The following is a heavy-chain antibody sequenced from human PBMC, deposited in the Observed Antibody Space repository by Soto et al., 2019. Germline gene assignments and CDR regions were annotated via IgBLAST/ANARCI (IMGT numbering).Heavy chain of an antibody. D-gene: IGHD1-1*01. J-gene: IGHJ3*02. CDR3: ARVWNDAAFDI. V-gene: IGHV1-46*01. CDR1: GYTSTSYY. Sequence: ASVKVSCKASGYTSTSYYMHWVRQAPGQGLEWMGIINPSGGSTSYAQKFQGRVTMTRDTSTSTVYMELSSLRSEDTAVYYCARVWNDAAFDIWGQGTMVTVSS. CDR2: INPSGGST.